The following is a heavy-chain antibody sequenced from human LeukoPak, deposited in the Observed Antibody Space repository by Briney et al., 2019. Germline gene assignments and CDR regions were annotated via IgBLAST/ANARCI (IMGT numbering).Heavy chain of an antibody. CDR2: INHSGST. D-gene: IGHD5-12*01. CDR1: GGSFSGYY. CDR3: ARDIVANDY. J-gene: IGHJ4*02. V-gene: IGHV4-34*01. Sequence: PPETLSLTCAVYGGSFSGYYWSWLRQPPGKGLEWIGEINHSGSTNYNPSLKSRVTISVDTSKNQFSLKLSSVTAADTAVYYCARDIVANDYWGQGTLVTVSS.